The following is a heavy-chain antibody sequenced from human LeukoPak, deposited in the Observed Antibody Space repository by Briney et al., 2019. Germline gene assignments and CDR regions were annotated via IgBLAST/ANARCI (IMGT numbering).Heavy chain of an antibody. Sequence: PSETLSFTCAVYGGSFSGYYWSWIRQPPGKGLEWIGEINHSGSTNYNPSLKSRVTISVDTSKNQFSLKLSSVTAADTAVYYCARAWTPVAAGYWYFDLWGRGTLVTVSS. V-gene: IGHV4-34*01. D-gene: IGHD6-13*01. J-gene: IGHJ2*01. CDR1: GGSFSGYY. CDR3: ARAWTPVAAGYWYFDL. CDR2: INHSGST.